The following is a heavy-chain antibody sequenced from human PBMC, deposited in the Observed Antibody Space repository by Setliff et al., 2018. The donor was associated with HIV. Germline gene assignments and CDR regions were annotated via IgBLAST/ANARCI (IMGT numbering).Heavy chain of an antibody. CDR1: SDSISSSY. CDR3: AKEGGLYFGMLIHDAIDL. V-gene: IGHV4-59*01. Sequence: PSETLSLTCTVSSDSISSSYWTWIRQPPGQGLEWIGYVHHSGSTKYNASLRSRVTMSVDTSKNLFSLKLTSVTAADTAVYYCAKEGGLYFGMLIHDAIDLWGQGTMVTVSS. CDR2: VHHSGST. J-gene: IGHJ3*01. D-gene: IGHD3-3*01.